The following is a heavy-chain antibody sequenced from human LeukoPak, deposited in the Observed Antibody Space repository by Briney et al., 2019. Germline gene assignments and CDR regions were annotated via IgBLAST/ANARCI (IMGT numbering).Heavy chain of an antibody. CDR1: GFTFSSYG. CDR2: ISSSSSYI. CDR3: ARATRGYSYGYPDY. J-gene: IGHJ4*02. V-gene: IGHV3-21*05. Sequence: GGSLRLSCAASGFTFSSYGMTWVRQAPGKGLEWVSYISSSSSYIYYADSVKGRFTISRDNAKNSLYLQMNSLRAEDTAVYYCARATRGYSYGYPDYWGQGTLVTVSS. D-gene: IGHD5-18*01.